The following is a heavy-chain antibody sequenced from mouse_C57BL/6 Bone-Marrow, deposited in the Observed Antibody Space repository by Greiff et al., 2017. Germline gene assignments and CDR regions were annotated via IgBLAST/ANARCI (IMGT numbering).Heavy chain of an antibody. CDR2: ISGGGGNT. CDR1: GFTFSSYT. CDR3: ARLLRGGWDY. D-gene: IGHD1-1*01. Sequence: EVQGVESGGGLVKPGGSLKLSCAASGFTFSSYTMSWVRQTPGKRLEWVATISGGGGNTYYPDSVKGRFTISRDKAKNTLYLQLSSLRTEDTALYYCARLLRGGWDYWGQGTSVTVSS. J-gene: IGHJ4*01. V-gene: IGHV5-9*01.